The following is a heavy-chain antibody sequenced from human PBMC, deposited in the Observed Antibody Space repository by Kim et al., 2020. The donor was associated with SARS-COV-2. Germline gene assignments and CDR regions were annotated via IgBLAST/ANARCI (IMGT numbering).Heavy chain of an antibody. J-gene: IGHJ4*02. V-gene: IGHV4-59*01. CDR3: ARDRSYFSY. CDR2: ST. Sequence: STNTTPTLKSRVTISVDTSKNQFSLKLSSVTAADTAVYYCARDRSYFSYWGQGTLVTVSS. D-gene: IGHD1-26*01.